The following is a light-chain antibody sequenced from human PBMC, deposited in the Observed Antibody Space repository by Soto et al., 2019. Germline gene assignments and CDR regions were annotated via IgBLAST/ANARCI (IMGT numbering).Light chain of an antibody. CDR2: GAF. CDR3: QQYGRSPLT. J-gene: IGKJ4*01. Sequence: DIVLTQSPDTLSLSPGERATLSCRASQSVNGNDFAWYQQKPGQAPRLLIFGAFSRATGIPDKFSGSASGRDFTLTIDILEPEDFAVYYCQQYGRSPLTFGGGTKVEIK. CDR1: QSVNGND. V-gene: IGKV3-20*01.